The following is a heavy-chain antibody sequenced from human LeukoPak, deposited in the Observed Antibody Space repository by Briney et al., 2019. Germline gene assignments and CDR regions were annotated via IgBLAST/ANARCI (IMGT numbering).Heavy chain of an antibody. D-gene: IGHD2-2*01. Sequence: GGSLRLSCAASGFTFSSYAMSWVRQAPGKGLEWVSAISGSGGSTYYADSVKGRFTTSRDNSKNTLYLQMNSLRAEDTAVYYCARATPTGYCSSTSCYLYYYYGMDVWGQGTTVTVSS. CDR1: GFTFSSYA. CDR2: ISGSGGST. J-gene: IGHJ6*02. V-gene: IGHV3-23*01. CDR3: ARATPTGYCSSTSCYLYYYYGMDV.